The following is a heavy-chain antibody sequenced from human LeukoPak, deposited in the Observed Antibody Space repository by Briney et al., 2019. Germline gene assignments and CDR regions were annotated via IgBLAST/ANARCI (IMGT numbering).Heavy chain of an antibody. CDR2: IYTSGST. CDR3: ARDSAAARLMDV. D-gene: IGHD6-13*01. CDR1: GGSISSGSYY. V-gene: IGHV4-61*02. J-gene: IGHJ6*03. Sequence: SQTLSLTCTVSGGSISSGSYYWSWIRQPAGKGLEWIGRIYTSGSTYYNPSLKSRVTISVDTSKNQFSLKLSSVTAADTAVYYCARDSAAARLMDVWGKGTTVTVSS.